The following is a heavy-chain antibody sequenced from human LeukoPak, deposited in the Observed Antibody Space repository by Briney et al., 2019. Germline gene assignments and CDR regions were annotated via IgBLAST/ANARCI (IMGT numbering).Heavy chain of an antibody. D-gene: IGHD1-26*01. CDR1: GYTFTGYY. V-gene: IGHV1-2*02. CDR3: ARDLNPIVGASEVDY. CDR2: INPNSGGT. Sequence: ASVKVSCKASGYTFTGYYMHWVRQAPGQGLEWMGWINPNSGGTNYAQKFQGRVTMTRDTSISTAYMELSRLRSDDTAVYYCARDLNPIVGASEVDYWGQGTLVTVSS. J-gene: IGHJ4*02.